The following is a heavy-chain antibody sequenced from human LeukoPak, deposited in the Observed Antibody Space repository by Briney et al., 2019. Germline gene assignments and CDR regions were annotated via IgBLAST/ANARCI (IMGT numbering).Heavy chain of an antibody. J-gene: IGHJ4*02. D-gene: IGHD4-17*01. CDR1: GYTFTSYG. V-gene: IGHV1-18*01. Sequence: ASVKVSCKASGYTFTSYGISWVRQAPGQGLEWMGWISAYNGNTNYAQRLQGRVTMTTDTSTSTAYMELRSLRSDDTAVYYCARDSYGDYAFYYWGQGTLVTVSS. CDR3: ARDSYGDYAFYY. CDR2: ISAYNGNT.